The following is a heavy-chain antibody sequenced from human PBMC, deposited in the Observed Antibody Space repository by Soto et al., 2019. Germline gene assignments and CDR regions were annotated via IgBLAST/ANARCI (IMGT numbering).Heavy chain of an antibody. CDR1: GFKFSSYE. CDR3: ATRLSVSYGPLFDQ. D-gene: IGHD3-16*01. CDR2: ILHSGDII. V-gene: IGHV3-48*03. Sequence: EVQLEESGGGLVQPGGSLRLACAGSGFKFSSYEMSWVRQAPGKGLEWLSFILHSGDIIYYADSVKGRFTISRDNAKNVLYLHMNTLGVEDTAIYFCATRLSVSYGPLFDQWGQGTLVTVSS. J-gene: IGHJ4*02.